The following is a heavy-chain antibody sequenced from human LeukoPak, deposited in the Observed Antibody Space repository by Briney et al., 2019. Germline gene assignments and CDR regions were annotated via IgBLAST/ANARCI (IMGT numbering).Heavy chain of an antibody. CDR3: AKARIAVAGRAGYYFDY. J-gene: IGHJ4*02. D-gene: IGHD6-19*01. Sequence: GGSLRLSCAASGFTFSSYNMNWVRQAPGKGLEWVSFIGSRSSTIYYADSVKGRFTISRDNAKNSLYLQINSLRDEDTALYYCAKARIAVAGRAGYYFDYWGQGTLVTVSS. CDR1: GFTFSSYN. V-gene: IGHV3-48*02. CDR2: IGSRSSTI.